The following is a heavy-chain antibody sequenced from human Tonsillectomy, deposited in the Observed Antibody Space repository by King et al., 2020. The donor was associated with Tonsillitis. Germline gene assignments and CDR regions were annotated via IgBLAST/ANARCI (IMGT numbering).Heavy chain of an antibody. CDR2: IIGSGDRT. CDR1: GFTFSSYA. Sequence: VQLVESGGGLVQPGGSLRLSCAASGFTFSSYAMSWVRQAPGKGRGGVGGIIGSGDRTYYADSVKGRFTISRDNSRNTLYLEMNSLRAEDTAVYYCAKRGAYCGGDCWTGADWGQGALVTVSS. D-gene: IGHD2-21*01. CDR3: AKRGAYCGGDCWTGAD. J-gene: IGHJ4*02. V-gene: IGHV3-23*04.